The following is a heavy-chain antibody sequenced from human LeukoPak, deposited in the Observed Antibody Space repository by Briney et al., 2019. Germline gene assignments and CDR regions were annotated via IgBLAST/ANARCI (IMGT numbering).Heavy chain of an antibody. CDR1: GFTFSNAW. CDR3: TTDLREYYFGS. J-gene: IGHJ4*02. V-gene: IGHV3-15*01. Sequence: YPGGSLRLSCAASGFTFSNAWMSWVRQAPGKGLEWLARIKSQPAGGTIAYAAPIKGRFTISRDDSKKTLFLQMDSLQTEDTGVYYCTTDLREYYFGSWGQGTVVTVSP. CDR2: IKSQPAGGTI.